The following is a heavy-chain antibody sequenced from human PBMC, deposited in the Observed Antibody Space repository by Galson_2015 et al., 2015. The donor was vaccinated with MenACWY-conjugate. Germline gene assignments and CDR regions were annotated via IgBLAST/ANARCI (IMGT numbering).Heavy chain of an antibody. D-gene: IGHD5-18*01. Sequence: SETLSLTCTVSGGSISSHYWSWFRQPPGKGLEWIAYIRDTGSLKDNPSLKSRVTVSADKSNNQFSLRLISVTAADTAVYYCARIPTCGSSFGYFDYWGQGTLVAVSS. CDR2: IRDTGSL. CDR3: ARIPTCGSSFGYFDY. V-gene: IGHV4-59*08. J-gene: IGHJ4*02. CDR1: GGSISSHY.